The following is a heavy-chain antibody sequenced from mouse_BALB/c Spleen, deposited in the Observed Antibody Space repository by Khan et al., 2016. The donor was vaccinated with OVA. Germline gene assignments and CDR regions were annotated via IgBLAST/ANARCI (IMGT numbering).Heavy chain of an antibody. CDR1: GYTFTSYW. CDR2: INPITGYT. Sequence: VQLQESGAELAKPGASVKMSCKASGYTFTSYWMHWVKQRPGQGLVWIGYINPITGYTDYNQRFKDKATLTADKSSSTAYMQLSSMASEASAVSYCARAGFYDGYYAGFAYWGQGTLVTVSA. CDR3: ARAGFYDGYYAGFAY. D-gene: IGHD2-3*01. V-gene: IGHV1-7*01. J-gene: IGHJ3*01.